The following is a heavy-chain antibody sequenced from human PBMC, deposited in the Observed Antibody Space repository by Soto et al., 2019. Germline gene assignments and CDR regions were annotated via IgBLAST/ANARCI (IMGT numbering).Heavy chain of an antibody. CDR3: ARDHSGYEAPFDY. D-gene: IGHD5-12*01. CDR2: IIPILGIA. J-gene: IGHJ4*02. Sequence: PGQELEWMGRIIPILGIANYAQKFQGRVTITADKSTSTAYMELSSLRSEDTAVYYCARDHSGYEAPFDYWGQGTLVTVSS. V-gene: IGHV1-69*04.